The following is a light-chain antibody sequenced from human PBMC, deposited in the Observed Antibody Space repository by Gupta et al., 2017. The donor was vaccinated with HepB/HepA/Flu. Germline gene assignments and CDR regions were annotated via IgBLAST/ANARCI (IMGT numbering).Light chain of an antibody. J-gene: IGKJ1*01. CDR3: QQYNNWPPWT. CDR1: QSVSSN. CDR2: GAS. Sequence: IVMTQSPATLSVSPGERATLSCRASQSVSSNLAWYQQKPGQAPRLLIYGASTRATGIPARFSCSGSGTEFTLTISSLQSEDFAVYYCQQYNNWPPWTFGQGTKVEIK. V-gene: IGKV3-15*01.